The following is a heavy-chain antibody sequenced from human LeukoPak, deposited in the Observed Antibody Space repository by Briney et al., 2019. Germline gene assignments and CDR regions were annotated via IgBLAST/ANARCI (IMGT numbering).Heavy chain of an antibody. J-gene: IGHJ5*01. CDR2: VNPNSGDT. CDR1: GYTFTGYY. D-gene: IGHD1-26*01. CDR3: ARASGSYWWFDS. Sequence: ASVKVSCKASGYTFTGYYLHWVRQAPGQGLEWMGCVNPNSGDTNYAQKFQGSVTMTRDTPISTVYMELSRLRSDDTAVYYCARASGSYWWFDSWGQGTLVTVSS. V-gene: IGHV1-2*02.